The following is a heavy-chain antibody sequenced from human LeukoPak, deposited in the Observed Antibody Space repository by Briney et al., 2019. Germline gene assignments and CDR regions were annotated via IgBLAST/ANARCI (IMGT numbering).Heavy chain of an antibody. CDR3: ARHGGVVAGDIHFDY. CDR1: GYSFTSYW. Sequence: GESLKISCKGSGYSFTSYWIGWVRQMPGKGLEWMGIIYPGDSDTRYSPSFQGQVTISADKSISTAYLQWSSLKASDTAMYYCARHGGVVAGDIHFDYWGQGTLVTVSS. J-gene: IGHJ4*02. D-gene: IGHD2-15*01. V-gene: IGHV5-51*01. CDR2: IYPGDSDT.